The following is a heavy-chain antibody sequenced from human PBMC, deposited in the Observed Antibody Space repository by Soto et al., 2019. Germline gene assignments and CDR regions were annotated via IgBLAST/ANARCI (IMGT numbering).Heavy chain of an antibody. Sequence: GGALRLSCAASGFTFSSYGMHWVRQAPGKGLEWVAVISYDGSNKYYADSVKGRFTISRDNSKNTLYLQMNSLRAEDTAVYYCAKDAGRVGFSYYYYGMDVWGQGTTVTVS. D-gene: IGHD1-26*01. CDR1: GFTFSSYG. V-gene: IGHV3-30*18. CDR3: AKDAGRVGFSYYYYGMDV. J-gene: IGHJ6*02. CDR2: ISYDGSNK.